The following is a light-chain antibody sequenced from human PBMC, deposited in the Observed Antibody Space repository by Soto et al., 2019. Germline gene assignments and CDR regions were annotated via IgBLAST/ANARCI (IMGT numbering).Light chain of an antibody. Sequence: QSARTQPASVSGSPGQSITISCTGTSADVGSYNLVSWYRQHPGKAPKLMIYEVSKRPSGVSNRFSGSKSGNTASLTISGLQAEDEADYSCCSYAGSSTHVVFGGGTKLTVL. CDR2: EVS. J-gene: IGLJ2*01. CDR3: CSYAGSSTHVV. V-gene: IGLV2-23*02. CDR1: SADVGSYNL.